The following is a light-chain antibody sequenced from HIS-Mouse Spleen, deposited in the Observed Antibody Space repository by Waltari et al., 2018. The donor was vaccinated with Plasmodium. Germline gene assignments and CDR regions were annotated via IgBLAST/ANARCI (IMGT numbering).Light chain of an antibody. CDR3: QQFNSYPLT. J-gene: IGKJ4*01. Sequence: AIQLTQSPSSLSASVGARVTITCRASQGISSALPWYHQKPGKAPKLLIYDASSLESGVPSRFSGSGSGTDFTLTISSLHPEDFATYYCQQFNSYPLTFGGGTKVEIK. CDR1: QGISSA. CDR2: DAS. V-gene: IGKV1-13*02.